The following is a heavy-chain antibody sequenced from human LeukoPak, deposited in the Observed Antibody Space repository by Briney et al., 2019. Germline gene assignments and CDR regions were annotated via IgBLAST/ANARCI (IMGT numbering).Heavy chain of an antibody. D-gene: IGHD5-18*01. Sequence: GGSLRLSCTASGFTFGDYAMSWFCQAPGKGLEWVGFIRSKAYGGTTEYAASVKGRFTISRDDSKSIAYLQMNSPKAEDTAVYYCTRETAMGAYWGQGTLVTVSS. CDR3: TRETAMGAY. J-gene: IGHJ4*02. CDR2: IRSKAYGGTT. CDR1: GFTFGDYA. V-gene: IGHV3-49*03.